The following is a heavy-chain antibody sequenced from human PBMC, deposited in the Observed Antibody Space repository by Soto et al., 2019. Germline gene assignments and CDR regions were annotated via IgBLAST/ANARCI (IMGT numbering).Heavy chain of an antibody. J-gene: IGHJ6*02. D-gene: IGHD3-10*02. Sequence: QVRLVQSGAEVKEPGDSVRVSCEASGYTFTAYHIHWVRQAPGQGLEWMGWINPKFGDTGYAQDFQGRVSMTSDMSISTVYMELSRLNSDDTAIYYCARNMDYYYGRGSGNGHGVWGQGTTVTVFS. V-gene: IGHV1-2*02. CDR3: ARNMDYYYGRGSGNGHGV. CDR1: GYTFTAYH. CDR2: INPKFGDT.